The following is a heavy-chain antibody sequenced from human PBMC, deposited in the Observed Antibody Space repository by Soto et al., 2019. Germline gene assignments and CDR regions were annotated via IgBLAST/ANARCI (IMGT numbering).Heavy chain of an antibody. D-gene: IGHD6-25*01. J-gene: IGHJ6*02. CDR1: GYTFTNYY. CDR2: INPSGGST. V-gene: IGHV1-46*01. CDR3: ARGDGRGSSGYYYHYGMDV. Sequence: QVQLVQSGAEVKKPGASVKVSCKASGYTFTNYYIHWVRQAPRQGLEWMGIINPSGGSTSYAQKSQGRVTMTSDTSTSTVYMELSSLRSEDTAVYYCARGDGRGSSGYYYHYGMDVWGHGTTVTVSS.